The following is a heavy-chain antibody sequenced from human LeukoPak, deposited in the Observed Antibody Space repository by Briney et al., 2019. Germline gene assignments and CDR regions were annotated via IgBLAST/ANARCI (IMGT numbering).Heavy chain of an antibody. CDR3: ARATRNWIDP. V-gene: IGHV4-31*03. CDR2: ISYSATT. J-gene: IGHJ5*02. D-gene: IGHD2-2*01. CDR1: DGSISSGGYY. Sequence: SETLSLTCTVSDGSISSGGYYWTWIRQHPGKGLEWIRYISYSATTSYKPSLKSRVTISRDTSKNQFSLKLSSVTAADTAVYYCARATRNWIDPWGQGSLVTVSS.